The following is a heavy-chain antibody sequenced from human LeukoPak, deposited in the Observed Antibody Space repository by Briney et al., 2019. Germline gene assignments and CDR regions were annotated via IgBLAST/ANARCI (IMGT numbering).Heavy chain of an antibody. V-gene: IGHV3-53*01. J-gene: IGHJ4*02. CDR3: VRDSRVDNPGLY. CDR2: IYTGESA. CDR1: GFIVSSNY. Sequence: GGSLRLSCAVSGFIVSSNYMSWVRQAPGKGLEWVSVIYTGESASYADSVKGRFSTSRDISENTLYLQMDSLRAEDTAVYYCVRDSRVDNPGLYWGQGTLVTVSS. D-gene: IGHD1-1*01.